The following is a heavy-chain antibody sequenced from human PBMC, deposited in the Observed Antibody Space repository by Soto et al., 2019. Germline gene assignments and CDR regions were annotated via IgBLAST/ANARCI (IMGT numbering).Heavy chain of an antibody. J-gene: IGHJ5*02. CDR3: ARDDRFDP. CDR1: GFTFSSYA. CDR2: ISYDGSNK. Sequence: QVQLGESGGGVVQPGRSLRLSCAASGFTFSSYAMHWVRQAPGKGLEWVAVISYDGSNKYYADSVKGRFTISRDNSKNTLYLQMNSLRAEDTAVYYCARDDRFDPWGQGTLVTVSS. D-gene: IGHD3-22*01. V-gene: IGHV3-30-3*01.